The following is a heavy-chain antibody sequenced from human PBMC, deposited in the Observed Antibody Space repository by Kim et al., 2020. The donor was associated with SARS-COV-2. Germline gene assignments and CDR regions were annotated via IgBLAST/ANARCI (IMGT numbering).Heavy chain of an antibody. Sequence: LKSQVTISVDTSKSQFSLKLSSVTAADTAVYYCARAYRSLEWLPPNWFDPWGQGTLVTVSS. CDR3: ARAYRSLEWLPPNWFDP. V-gene: IGHV4-30-2*04. J-gene: IGHJ5*02. D-gene: IGHD3-3*01.